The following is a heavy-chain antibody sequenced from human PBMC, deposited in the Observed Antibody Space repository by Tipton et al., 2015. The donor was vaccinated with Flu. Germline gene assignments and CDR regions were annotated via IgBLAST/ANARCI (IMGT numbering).Heavy chain of an antibody. Sequence: TLSLTCTVSGGSIRGYYWNWIRQFPGKGLEWIGFVYYTGSTNYKSSLKSRVTISTDTSTNQASLKMNSVIAADTAVYYCARGPPGPSIRAYYFDIWGQGALVTVSS. CDR3: ARGPPGPSIRAYYFDI. CDR2: VYYTGST. D-gene: IGHD2-21*01. CDR1: GGSIRGYY. J-gene: IGHJ4*02. V-gene: IGHV4-59*01.